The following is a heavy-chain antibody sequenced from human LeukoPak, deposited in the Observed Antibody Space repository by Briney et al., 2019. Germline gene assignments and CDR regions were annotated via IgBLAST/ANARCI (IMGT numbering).Heavy chain of an antibody. D-gene: IGHD2-15*01. CDR2: VNAGNGNT. V-gene: IGHV1-3*01. Sequence: ASVKVSCKASGYTFTSYAMHWVRQAPGQRLEWMGWVNAGNGNTKYSQEFQGRVTITRDTSASTAYMELSSLRSEDTAVYYCARESPCSGDGCHARLDYWGQGTLATVSS. CDR1: GYTFTSYA. J-gene: IGHJ4*02. CDR3: ARESPCSGDGCHARLDY.